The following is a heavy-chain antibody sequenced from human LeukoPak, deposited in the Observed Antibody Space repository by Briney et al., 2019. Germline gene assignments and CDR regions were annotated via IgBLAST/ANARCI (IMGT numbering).Heavy chain of an antibody. D-gene: IGHD2-2*02. Sequence: SETLSLTCAVYGGSFSGYYWSWIRQPPGKGLEWIGEINHSGSTNYNPSLKSRVTISVDTSKNQFSLKLSSVTAADTAVYCCARGLHCSSTSCYTRSLYCYYYMDVWGKGTTVTVSS. J-gene: IGHJ6*03. CDR3: ARGLHCSSTSCYTRSLYCYYYMDV. CDR1: GGSFSGYY. V-gene: IGHV4-34*01. CDR2: INHSGST.